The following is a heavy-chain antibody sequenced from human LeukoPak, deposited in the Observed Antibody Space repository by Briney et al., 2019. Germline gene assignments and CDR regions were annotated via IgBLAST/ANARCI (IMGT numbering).Heavy chain of an antibody. CDR3: ARGPSLHTKWVGGRWFDP. Sequence: GGSLRLSCAASGFTFSSYAMSWVRQAPGKGLEWVSAISGSGGSTYYADSVKGRFTISRDNSKNTLYLQMNSLRAEDTAVYYCARGPSLHTKWVGGRWFDPWGQGTLVTVSS. V-gene: IGHV3-23*01. CDR1: GFTFSSYA. CDR2: ISGSGGST. D-gene: IGHD6-19*01. J-gene: IGHJ5*02.